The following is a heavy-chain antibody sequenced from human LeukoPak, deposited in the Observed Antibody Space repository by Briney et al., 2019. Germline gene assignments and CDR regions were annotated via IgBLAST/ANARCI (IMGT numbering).Heavy chain of an antibody. CDR1: GGSISDYY. D-gene: IGHD3-10*01. V-gene: IGHV4-59*08. J-gene: IGHJ5*02. Sequence: SETLSLTCTVSGGSISDYYWSWIRQPPGKGLEWIGYIYYSGTTNYNPPLKSRVTISVDTSKNQFSLKLSSVTAADTAVYYCARLGGQISMVRGTVANWFDPWGQGTLVTVSS. CDR3: ARLGGQISMVRGTVANWFDP. CDR2: IYYSGTT.